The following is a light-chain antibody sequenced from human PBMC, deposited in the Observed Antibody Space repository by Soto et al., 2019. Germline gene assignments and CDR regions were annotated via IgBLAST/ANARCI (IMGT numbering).Light chain of an antibody. J-gene: IGKJ5*01. V-gene: IGKV1D-8*03. CDR1: QGISSY. CDR3: HQYDSLPPT. Sequence: VIWMTQSPSLLSASTGARVTISCRMSQGISSYLNWYQQKPGKAPKLLIFDATNLETGVPSRFSGSGSRTHYSLTIISLQPEDFATYYCHQYDSLPPTFGQGTRLEIK. CDR2: DAT.